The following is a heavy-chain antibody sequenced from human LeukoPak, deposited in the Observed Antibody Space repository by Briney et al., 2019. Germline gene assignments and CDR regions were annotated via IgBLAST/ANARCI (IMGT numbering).Heavy chain of an antibody. CDR1: GYTLTSYA. D-gene: IGHD2-2*03. CDR3: ASQFGYCSSTSCGVEIDY. Sequence: ASVKVSCKASGYTLTSYAMHWVRQAPGQRLAWMGWINAGNGNTKYSQKFQGRVTITRDTSASTAYMELSSLRSEDTAVYYCASQFGYCSSTSCGVEIDYWGQGTLVTVSS. V-gene: IGHV1-3*01. CDR2: INAGNGNT. J-gene: IGHJ4*02.